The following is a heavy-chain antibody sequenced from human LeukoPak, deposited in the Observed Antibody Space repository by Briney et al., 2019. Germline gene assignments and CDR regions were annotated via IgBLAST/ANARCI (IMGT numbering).Heavy chain of an antibody. Sequence: ASETLSLTCTVSGGSISSYYWSWIRQPPGKGLEWIGYIYTSGSTNYNPSLKSRVTISVDTSKNQFSLKLSSVTAADTAVYYCARRLRYFDYWGQGTLVPVSS. D-gene: IGHD3-16*01. CDR2: IYTSGST. J-gene: IGHJ4*02. CDR3: ARRLRYFDY. CDR1: GGSISSYY. V-gene: IGHV4-4*09.